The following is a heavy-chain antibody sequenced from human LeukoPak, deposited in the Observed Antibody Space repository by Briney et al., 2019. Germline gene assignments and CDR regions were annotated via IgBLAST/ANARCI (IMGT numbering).Heavy chain of an antibody. CDR1: GYTFTSYY. CDR3: ARGSGTIYGGDIGDY. V-gene: IGHV1-46*01. CDR2: INPSGGST. J-gene: IGHJ4*02. Sequence: GASVKVSCKASGYTFTSYYMHWVRQAPGQGLEWMGIINPSGGSTSYAQKFQGRVTMTRDTSTSTVYMELSSLRSEDTAVYYCARGSGTIYGGDIGDYGGQGTLVTVSS. D-gene: IGHD1-7*01.